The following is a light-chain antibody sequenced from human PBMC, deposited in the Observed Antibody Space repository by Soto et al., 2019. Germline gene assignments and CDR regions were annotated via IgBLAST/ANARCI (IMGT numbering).Light chain of an antibody. CDR2: EVR. V-gene: IGLV2-14*01. J-gene: IGLJ3*02. CDR1: SSDIGRYNY. CDR3: SSYTNTAALAL. Sequence: QSALTQPASVSGSPGQSITISCAGTSSDIGRYNYVPWYQQHPGEAPKLVIYEVRNRPSGVSQRFSGSKSGNTASLTISGLQGEDEGDYYCSSYTNTAALALFGGGTKVTVL.